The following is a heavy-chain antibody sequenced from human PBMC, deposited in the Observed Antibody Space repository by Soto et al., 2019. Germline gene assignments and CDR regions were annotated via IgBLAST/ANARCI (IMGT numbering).Heavy chain of an antibody. V-gene: IGHV1-8*01. Sequence: EASVKVSCKASGYTFTSYDINWVRQATGQGLEWFGWINPNSGNTGYAQKFQGRVTMTRNTSISTAYMELSSLRSEDTAVYYCARGRRQQGRPGNDYYYYMDVWGKGTTVTVSS. CDR3: ARGRRQQGRPGNDYYYYMDV. CDR2: INPNSGNT. J-gene: IGHJ6*03. D-gene: IGHD5-18*01. CDR1: GYTFTSYD.